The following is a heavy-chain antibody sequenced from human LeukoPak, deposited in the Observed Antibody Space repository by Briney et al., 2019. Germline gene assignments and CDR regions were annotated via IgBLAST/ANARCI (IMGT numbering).Heavy chain of an antibody. Sequence: SETLSLTRTVSGGSITTNYWSWIRQPAGKGLEWIGRIYTNGNTNYNPSLKSRVTMSVDTSKNQISLKLTSVTAADTAVYYCARDGYCSGTTCYLNWFDHWGQGTLVTVSS. CDR2: IYTNGNT. CDR3: ARDGYCSGTTCYLNWFDH. V-gene: IGHV4-4*07. CDR1: GGSITTNY. J-gene: IGHJ5*02. D-gene: IGHD2-2*03.